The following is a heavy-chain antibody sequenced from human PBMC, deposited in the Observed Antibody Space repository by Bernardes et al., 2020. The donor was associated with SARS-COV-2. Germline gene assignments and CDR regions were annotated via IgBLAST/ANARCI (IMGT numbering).Heavy chain of an antibody. CDR3: ARDASVSSRGYFDL. Sequence: SEPLSLTCAVSGGSIGSNNWWTCVRQPPGKGPDWIGEIYHSGATYYNPSLEGRVTISVDMLKNLFSLTLTSVTAADTAVYYCARDASVSSRGYFDLWGRGTLATVSS. J-gene: IGHJ4*02. CDR1: GGSIGSNNW. D-gene: IGHD2-15*01. V-gene: IGHV4-4*02. CDR2: IYHSGAT.